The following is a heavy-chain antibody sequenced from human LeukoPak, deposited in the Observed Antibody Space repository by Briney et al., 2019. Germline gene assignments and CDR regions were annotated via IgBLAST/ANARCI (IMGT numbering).Heavy chain of an antibody. D-gene: IGHD1-26*01. CDR3: IRGLGTGTYYGY. CDR1: GYTFTSYY. CDR2: INPSGGSMINPSGGST. Sequence: ASVKVSCKASGYTFTSYYIHWVRQAPGQGLEWMGMINPSGGSMINPSGGSTNYAQKFQGRGTMTRDTSTSTVYMELSSLRSEDTAVYYCIRGLGTGTYYGYWGQGTLVTVSS. J-gene: IGHJ4*02. V-gene: IGHV1-46*01.